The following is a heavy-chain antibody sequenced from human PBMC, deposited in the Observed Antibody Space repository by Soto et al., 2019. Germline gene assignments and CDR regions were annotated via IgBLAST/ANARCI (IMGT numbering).Heavy chain of an antibody. CDR1: GYTFTGYY. CDR3: ARLFPGDMSEKIGAFDI. V-gene: IGHV1-2*04. J-gene: IGHJ3*02. D-gene: IGHD7-27*01. Sequence: ASVKVSCKASGYTFTGYYMHWVRQAPGQGLEWMGWINPNSGVTNYAQKFQGWVTMTRDTSISTAYMELSRLRSDDTAVYYCARLFPGDMSEKIGAFDIWGQGTMVTVSS. CDR2: INPNSGVT.